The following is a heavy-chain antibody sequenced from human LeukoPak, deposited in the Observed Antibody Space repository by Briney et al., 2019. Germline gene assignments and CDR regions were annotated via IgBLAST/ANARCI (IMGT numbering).Heavy chain of an antibody. J-gene: IGHJ5*02. CDR1: GFTFSSYW. V-gene: IGHV3-7*01. CDR2: IKQDRSEK. Sequence: QSGGSLRLSCAASGFTFSSYWMSWVRQAPGKGLEWVANIKQDRSEKYYVDSVKGRFTISRDNAKNSLYLQMNSLRAEDTAVYYCARVSSFYSGYDNWFDPWGQGTLVTVSS. CDR3: ARVSSFYSGYDNWFDP. D-gene: IGHD5-12*01.